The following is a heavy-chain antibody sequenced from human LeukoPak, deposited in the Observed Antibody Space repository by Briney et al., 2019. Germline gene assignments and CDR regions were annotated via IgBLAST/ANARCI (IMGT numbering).Heavy chain of an antibody. Sequence: GGSLRLSCDASGFTFSNYEMTWVRQAPGKGLEWLSYISSNGDTIYYADSVKGRLTVSRDSARNSLYLQMNSPRADDTAVYYCARDSATQGAFDIWGQGTMVTVSS. J-gene: IGHJ3*02. CDR2: ISSNGDTI. CDR3: ARDSATQGAFDI. CDR1: GFTFSNYE. V-gene: IGHV3-48*03.